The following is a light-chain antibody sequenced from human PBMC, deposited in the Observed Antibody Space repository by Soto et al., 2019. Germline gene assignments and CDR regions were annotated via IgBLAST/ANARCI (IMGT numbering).Light chain of an antibody. CDR2: GNS. CDR1: RSNIGAGYD. V-gene: IGLV1-40*01. Sequence: QSVLTQPPSVSGAPGQRVTICCTGSRSNIGAGYDVHWYQQLPGTAPKLLIYGNSNRPSGVPDRFSGSKSGTSASLAITGLQAEDEADYYCQSYDSSLSGSYVFGTGTKVTVL. J-gene: IGLJ1*01. CDR3: QSYDSSLSGSYV.